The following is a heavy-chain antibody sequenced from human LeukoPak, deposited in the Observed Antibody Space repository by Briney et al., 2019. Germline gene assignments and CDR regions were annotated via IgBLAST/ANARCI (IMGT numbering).Heavy chain of an antibody. D-gene: IGHD3-22*01. CDR2: INHSGST. Sequence: SETLSLTCAVYGGSFSGYYWSWIRQPPGKGLECIGEINHSGSTNYNPSLKSRVTISVDTSKNQFSLKLSSVTAADTAVYYCARGSTYYDSSARLDYWGQGTLVTVSS. J-gene: IGHJ4*02. V-gene: IGHV4-34*01. CDR3: ARGSTYYDSSARLDY. CDR1: GGSFSGYY.